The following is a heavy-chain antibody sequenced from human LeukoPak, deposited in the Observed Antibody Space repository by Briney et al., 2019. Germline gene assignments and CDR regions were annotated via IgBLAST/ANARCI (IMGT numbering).Heavy chain of an antibody. CDR2: IYHSGST. J-gene: IGHJ6*03. Sequence: SGTLSLTCAVSGGSIRSSNWWSWVRQPPGKGLEWIGEIYHSGSTNYNPSLKSRVTISVDTSKNQFSLKLSSVTAADTAVYYCARETPSDSSGWFSNYYYYMDVWGKGTTVTISS. V-gene: IGHV4-4*02. CDR3: ARETPSDSSGWFSNYYYYMDV. CDR1: GGSIRSSNW. D-gene: IGHD6-19*01.